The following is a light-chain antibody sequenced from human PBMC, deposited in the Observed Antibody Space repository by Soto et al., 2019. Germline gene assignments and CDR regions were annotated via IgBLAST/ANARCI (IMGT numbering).Light chain of an antibody. CDR2: ECN. CDR1: SSDIGGYNY. CDR3: SSYRSSSTLYV. Sequence: QSALTQPASVSGSPGQSITISCTGTSSDIGGYNYVSWYQHHPGKAPKLMIYECNNRPSGVSNRFSGSKSGNTASLTISGLQTEDEADYYCSSYRSSSTLYVFGAGTKLTVL. J-gene: IGLJ1*01. V-gene: IGLV2-14*01.